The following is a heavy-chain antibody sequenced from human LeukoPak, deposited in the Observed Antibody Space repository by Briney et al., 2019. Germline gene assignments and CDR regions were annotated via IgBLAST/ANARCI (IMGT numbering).Heavy chain of an antibody. CDR1: GFSFGDYS. D-gene: IGHD4-23*01. Sequence: PGGSLRLSCAASGFSFGDYSMNWVRQAPGKGLEWVSYISSSSSFIYYADSVKGRFTISRDNAKNSLYLQMNSLRAEDTAVYYCARGIDYGANWDAFDIWGQGTMVTVSS. V-gene: IGHV3-48*01. J-gene: IGHJ3*02. CDR3: ARGIDYGANWDAFDI. CDR2: ISSSSSFI.